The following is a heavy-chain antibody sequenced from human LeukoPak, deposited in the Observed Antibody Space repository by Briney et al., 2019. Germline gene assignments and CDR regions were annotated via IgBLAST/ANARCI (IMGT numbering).Heavy chain of an antibody. CDR3: ATNAAAAPDDAFDI. Sequence: SETLSLTCTVSGGSINGYHWSWIRQPPGKGLEWIGYVSHSGNTNYNPSLKSRVTISIDRSKNQFSLKLSSVTAADTAVYYCATNAAAAPDDAFDIWGQGTLVTVSS. CDR2: VSHSGNT. V-gene: IGHV4-59*01. D-gene: IGHD6-13*01. J-gene: IGHJ3*02. CDR1: GGSINGYH.